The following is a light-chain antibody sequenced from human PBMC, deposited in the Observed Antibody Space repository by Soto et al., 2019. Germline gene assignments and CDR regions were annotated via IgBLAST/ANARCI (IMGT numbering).Light chain of an antibody. Sequence: DIQMTQSPSSLSASVGVRVTITCRASQTISTSLNWYQHKPGKAPKVLIFGASGLQSGVPSRFSGSGSGTDFTLTISSLQPEDFATYYCQQSYSAPLTFGGGTKVEIK. CDR3: QQSYSAPLT. CDR2: GAS. CDR1: QTISTS. J-gene: IGKJ4*01. V-gene: IGKV1-39*01.